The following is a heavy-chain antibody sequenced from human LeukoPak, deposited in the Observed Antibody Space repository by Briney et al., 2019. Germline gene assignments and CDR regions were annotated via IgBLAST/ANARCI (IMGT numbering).Heavy chain of an antibody. J-gene: IGHJ4*02. CDR1: GIIFSSYG. V-gene: IGHV3-30*02. CDR2: IRYDGSNK. D-gene: IGHD3-3*01. Sequence: PGGSLRLSCAAPGIIFSSYGMHWVRQAPGKGLEWVAFIRYDGSNKYYADSVKGRFTISRDNSKNTLYLQMNSLRAEDTAVYYCASGGKNDYWGQGTLVTVSS. CDR3: ASGGKNDY.